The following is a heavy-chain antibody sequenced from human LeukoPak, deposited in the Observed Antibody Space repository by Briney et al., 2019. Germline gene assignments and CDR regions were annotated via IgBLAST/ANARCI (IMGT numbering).Heavy chain of an antibody. D-gene: IGHD3-16*01. CDR3: ATSLPDYHFEY. CDR1: GSTFSDHY. J-gene: IGHJ4*02. V-gene: IGHV3-72*01. Sequence: GGSLRLSCAASGSTFSDHYMDWVRQAPVKGLEWVGRIRNKANSYTTEYAASVKGRFTISRDDSKNSLYLQMNSLETEDTAVYYCATSLPDYHFEYWGQGTLVTVSS. CDR2: IRNKANSYTT.